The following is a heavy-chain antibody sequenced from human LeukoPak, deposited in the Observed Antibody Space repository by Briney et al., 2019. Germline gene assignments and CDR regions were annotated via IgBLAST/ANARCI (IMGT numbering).Heavy chain of an antibody. Sequence: SETLSLTCTVSGGSISSSSYYWGWIRQPPGKWREWIGSIYYSGHVYDIPSLYNRFEMSVNPSKNHIPVTLSSVTAADTAVYYCARHCLSGGRCGTLDDAFDIWRQGTMVSVSS. J-gene: IGHJ3*02. CDR2: IYYSGHV. V-gene: IGHV4-39*01. CDR3: ARHCLSGGRCGTLDDAFDI. D-gene: IGHD2-15*01. CDR1: GGSISSSSYY.